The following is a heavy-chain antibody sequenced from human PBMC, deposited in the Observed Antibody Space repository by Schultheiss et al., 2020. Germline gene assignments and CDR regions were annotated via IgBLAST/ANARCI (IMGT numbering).Heavy chain of an antibody. V-gene: IGHV4-59*08. CDR2: IYYSGST. Sequence: SETLSLTCTVSGGSISSYYWSWIRQPPGKGLEWIGYIYYSGSTNYNPSLKSRVTISVDTSKNQFSLKLSSVTAADTAVYYCARIRLYSGSKSGHYYYGMDVWGQGTTVTVAS. CDR3: ARIRLYSGSKSGHYYYGMDV. J-gene: IGHJ6*02. CDR1: GGSISSYY. D-gene: IGHD1-26*01.